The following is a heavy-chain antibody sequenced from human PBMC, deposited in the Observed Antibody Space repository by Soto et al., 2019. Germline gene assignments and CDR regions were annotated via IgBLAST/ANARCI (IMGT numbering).Heavy chain of an antibody. J-gene: IGHJ4*02. CDR1: GGTFSSYA. Sequence: QVQLVQSGAEVKKPGSSVKVYCKASGGTFSSYAISWVRQAPGQGLEWMGGIIPIFGTANYALKFQGRVTITADKSTSTAYVEVSSLRSEDTAVYYWARNEDVVVTEKSGGAVDYWGQGTLVTVAS. CDR3: ARNEDVVVTEKSGGAVDY. CDR2: IIPIFGTA. V-gene: IGHV1-69*06. D-gene: IGHD2-21*02.